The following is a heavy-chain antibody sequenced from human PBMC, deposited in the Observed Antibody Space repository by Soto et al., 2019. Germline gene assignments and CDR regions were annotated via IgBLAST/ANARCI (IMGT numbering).Heavy chain of an antibody. CDR3: ASGARGAYYFDY. Sequence: SETLSLTCTVSGGSISSGGYYWSWIRQHPGKGLEWIGYIYYSGSTYYNPSLKSRVTISVDTSKNQFSLKLSSVTAADTAVYYCASGARGAYYFDYWGQGTLVTVSS. J-gene: IGHJ4*02. D-gene: IGHD3-10*01. CDR1: GGSISSGGYY. V-gene: IGHV4-31*03. CDR2: IYYSGST.